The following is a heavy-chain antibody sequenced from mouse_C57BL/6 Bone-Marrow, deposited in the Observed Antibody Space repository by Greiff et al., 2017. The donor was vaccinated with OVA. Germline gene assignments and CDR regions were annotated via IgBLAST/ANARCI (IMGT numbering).Heavy chain of an antibody. D-gene: IGHD2-5*01. J-gene: IGHJ4*01. CDR3: ARTPYYSNPYAMDY. CDR1: GYTFTSYW. Sequence: VKLQQPGAELVKPGASVKMSCKASGYTFTSYWITWVKQRPGQGLEWIGDIYPGSGSTNYNEKFKSKATLTVDTSSSTAYMQLSSLTSEDSAVYYCARTPYYSNPYAMDYWGQGTSVTVSS. CDR2: IYPGSGST. V-gene: IGHV1-55*01.